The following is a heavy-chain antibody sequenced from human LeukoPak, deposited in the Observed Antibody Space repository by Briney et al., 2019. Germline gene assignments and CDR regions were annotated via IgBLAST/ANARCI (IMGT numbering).Heavy chain of an antibody. CDR1: GFTFDDYA. D-gene: IGHD6-19*01. V-gene: IGHV3-9*01. CDR3: AKDIGAVAGYAFDI. Sequence: GGSLRLSCAASGFTFDDYAMHWVRQAPGKGLEWVSGISWNSGSIGYADSVKGRFTISRDNAKNSLYLQMNSLRAEDTALYYCAKDIGAVAGYAFDIWGQGTMVTVSS. CDR2: ISWNSGSI. J-gene: IGHJ3*02.